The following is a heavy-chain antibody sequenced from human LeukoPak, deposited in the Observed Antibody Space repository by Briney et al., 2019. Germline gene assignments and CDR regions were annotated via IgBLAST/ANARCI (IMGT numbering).Heavy chain of an antibody. V-gene: IGHV4-39*07. CDR1: SGSISSYY. CDR3: SRLTNGNPGDY. CDR2: MYYTGIT. Sequence: SETLSLTCTVSSGSISSYYWSWIRQPPGKGLEWIGSMYYTGITYHNPSLKSRVSISLDTSKSHFSLKLDSVTAADTAVYYCSRLTNGNPGDYWGQGTLVTVSS. D-gene: IGHD2-8*01. J-gene: IGHJ4*02.